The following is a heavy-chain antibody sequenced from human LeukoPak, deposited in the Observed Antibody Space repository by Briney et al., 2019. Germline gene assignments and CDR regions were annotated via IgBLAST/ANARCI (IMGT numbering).Heavy chain of an antibody. J-gene: IGHJ4*02. CDR1: GFTVSSNY. V-gene: IGHV3-53*01. Sequence: GGSLRLSCAASGFTVSSNYMTWVRQAPGKGLEWVSVISGGGSIYYADSVKGRFTISRDNVKNLLFLQLNSLRADDTAVYYCARTFSDYWGQGTLVTVSS. D-gene: IGHD3-16*01. CDR3: ARTFSDY. CDR2: ISGGGSI.